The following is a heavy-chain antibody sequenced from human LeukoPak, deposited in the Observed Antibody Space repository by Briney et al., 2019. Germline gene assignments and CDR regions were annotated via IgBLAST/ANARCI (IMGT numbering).Heavy chain of an antibody. Sequence: GGSLRLSCAASGFIFSIYGMHWVRQSPGKGLEWVSFIRYDGSNKYYADSVKGRFTISRDNSKNTVYLQMNSLRAEDTAVYYCAKDSSGYYDYDAFDKWGQGTVVTVSS. V-gene: IGHV3-30*02. CDR1: GFIFSIYG. J-gene: IGHJ3*02. CDR2: IRYDGSNK. CDR3: AKDSSGYYDYDAFDK. D-gene: IGHD3-16*01.